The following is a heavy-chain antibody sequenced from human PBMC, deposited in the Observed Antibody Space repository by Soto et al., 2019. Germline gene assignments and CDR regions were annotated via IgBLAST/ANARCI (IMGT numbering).Heavy chain of an antibody. V-gene: IGHV2-5*01. CDR2: IYWNDDK. D-gene: IGHD2-15*01. CDR1: GFSLSTSGVG. CDR3: AHRVVAADYFDY. Sequence: QITLKESGPTLVKPTQTLTLTCTFSGFSLSTSGVGVGWIRQPPGKALEWLALIYWNDDKRYSPSLKSRLTITKDTSKNQVVLTMTIMDPVDTATYYCAHRVVAADYFDYWGQGTLVTVSS. J-gene: IGHJ4*02.